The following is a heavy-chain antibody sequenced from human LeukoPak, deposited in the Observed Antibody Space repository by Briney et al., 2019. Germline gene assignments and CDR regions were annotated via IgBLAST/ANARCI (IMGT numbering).Heavy chain of an antibody. V-gene: IGHV4-59*01. CDR2: IYYSGNT. J-gene: IGHJ5*02. CDR1: GGSISNYF. Sequence: SETLSLTCTVSGGSISNYFWTWIRQPAGKGLEWIGYIYYSGNTYYNPSLKSRVTISVDTSKNQFSLNLSSVTAVDTAVYYCARDPGVVDHNWFDPWGQGTLVTVSS. CDR3: ARDPGVVDHNWFDP. D-gene: IGHD2-2*01.